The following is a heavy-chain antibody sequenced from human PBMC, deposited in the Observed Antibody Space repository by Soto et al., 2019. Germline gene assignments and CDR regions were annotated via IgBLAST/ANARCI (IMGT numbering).Heavy chain of an antibody. CDR1: GYTFTSYG. J-gene: IGHJ3*02. CDR2: ISAYNGNT. Sequence: ASVKVSCKASGYTFTSYGISWVRQAPGQGLEWMGWISAYNGNTNYAQKLQGRVTMTTDTSTSTAYMELRSLRSDDTAVYYCARSDLAYGYIWGKGVGTAFDIWGQGTMVTVSS. CDR3: ARSDLAYGYIWGKGVGTAFDI. D-gene: IGHD3-16*01. V-gene: IGHV1-18*01.